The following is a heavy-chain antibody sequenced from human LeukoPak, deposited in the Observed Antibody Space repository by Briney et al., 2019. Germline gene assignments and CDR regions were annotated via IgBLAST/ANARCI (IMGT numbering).Heavy chain of an antibody. CDR3: ARVSTAVSLAIDY. D-gene: IGHD6-13*01. CDR1: GDSVSSGSYY. J-gene: IGHJ4*02. Sequence: SETLSLTCTVSGDSVSSGSYYWSWIRQPPGKGLEWIGYIYYSGSTNYNPSLKSRVTISEDTSKNQFSLKLSSVTAADTAVYYCARVSTAVSLAIDYWGQGTLVTVST. CDR2: IYYSGST. V-gene: IGHV4-61*01.